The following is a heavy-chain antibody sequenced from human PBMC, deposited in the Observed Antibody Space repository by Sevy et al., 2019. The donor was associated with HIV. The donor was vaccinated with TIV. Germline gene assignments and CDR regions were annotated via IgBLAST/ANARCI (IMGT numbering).Heavy chain of an antibody. CDR3: AGDWRGYIGSGSDYYYYGMDV. D-gene: IGHD3-10*01. V-gene: IGHV3-7*03. J-gene: IGHJ6*02. CDR2: IKEDGSEK. Sequence: GGSLRLSCAASGFAFNSYWMSWVRQAPGMGLQWVGTIKEDGSEKYYVDSMKGRFTISRDNAKNSRYLQMNSLRAEDTAVYYCAGDWRGYIGSGSDYYYYGMDVWGQGTTVTVSS. CDR1: GFAFNSYW.